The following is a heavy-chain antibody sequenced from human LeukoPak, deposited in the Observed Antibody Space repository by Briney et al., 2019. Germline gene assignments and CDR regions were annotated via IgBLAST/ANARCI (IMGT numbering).Heavy chain of an antibody. CDR3: ARGPRKYCSSTSCHPRAFDY. Sequence: PSKTLSLTCAVYGGSFSGYYWSWIRQPPGKGLEWIGEINHSGSTNYNPSLKSRVTISVDTSKNQFSLKLSSVTAADTAVYYCARGPRKYCSSTSCHPRAFDYWGQGTLVTVSS. V-gene: IGHV4-34*01. CDR1: GGSFSGYY. D-gene: IGHD2-2*01. J-gene: IGHJ4*02. CDR2: INHSGST.